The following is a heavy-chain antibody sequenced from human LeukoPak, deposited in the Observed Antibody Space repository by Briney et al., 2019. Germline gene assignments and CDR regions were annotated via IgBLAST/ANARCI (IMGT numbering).Heavy chain of an antibody. D-gene: IGHD3-9*01. CDR2: INPNSGGT. CDR1: GYTFTGYY. V-gene: IGHV1-2*02. J-gene: IGHJ4*02. Sequence: ASVKVSCKASGYTFTGYYMHWVRQAPGQGLEWMGWINPNSGGTNYAQKFQGRVTMTRDTSISTAYMELSRLRSDDTAVYYCARDLGYDILTGNDYWGQGTLVTVSS. CDR3: ARDLGYDILTGNDY.